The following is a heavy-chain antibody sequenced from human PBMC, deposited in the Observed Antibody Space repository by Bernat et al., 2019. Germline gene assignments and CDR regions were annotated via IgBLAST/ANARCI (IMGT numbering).Heavy chain of an antibody. Sequence: EVQLVESGGGLVQPGGSLRLSCASSGFTVSSNYMSWVRQAPGKGLEWVSVIYSGGSTYYADSVKGRFTISRHNTKNTLYLQMNSLRAEDTAVYYCERLYSSPNDAFDIWGQGKMVTVPS. CDR1: GFTVSSNY. CDR3: ERLYSSPNDAFDI. J-gene: IGHJ3*02. D-gene: IGHD6-13*01. V-gene: IGHV3-53*04. CDR2: IYSGGST.